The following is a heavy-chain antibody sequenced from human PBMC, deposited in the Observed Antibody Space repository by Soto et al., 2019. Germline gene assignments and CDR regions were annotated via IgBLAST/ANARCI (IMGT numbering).Heavy chain of an antibody. V-gene: IGHV1-69*02. CDR3: ASVSSGRSPTMDV. Sequence: ASVKVSCKASGGTFSSYTISWVRQAPGQGLEWMGRIIPILGIANYAQKFQGRVTITADKSTSTAYMELSSLRSEDTAVYYCASVSSGRSPTMDVWGKGTTVTVSS. J-gene: IGHJ6*04. CDR1: GGTFSSYT. CDR2: IIPILGIA. D-gene: IGHD6-19*01.